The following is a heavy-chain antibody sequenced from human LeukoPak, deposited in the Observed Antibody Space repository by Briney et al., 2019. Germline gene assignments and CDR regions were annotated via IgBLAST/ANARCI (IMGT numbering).Heavy chain of an antibody. CDR2: ISGSGGST. V-gene: IGHV3-23*01. CDR3: ARATFVVTAIVDY. CDR1: GFTFSSYA. D-gene: IGHD2-21*02. Sequence: PGGSLRLSCAASGFTFSSYAMSWVRQAPGKGLEWVSAISGSGGSTYYADSVKGRFTISRDNSKNTLYLQMNSLRAKDTAVYYCARATFVVTAIVDYWGQGTLVTVSS. J-gene: IGHJ4*02.